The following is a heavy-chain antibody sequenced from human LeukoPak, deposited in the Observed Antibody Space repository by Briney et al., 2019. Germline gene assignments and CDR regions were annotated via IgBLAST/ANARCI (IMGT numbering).Heavy chain of an antibody. J-gene: IGHJ5*02. V-gene: IGHV1-8*01. CDR3: AGGWEPYDYWFDP. D-gene: IGHD5-12*01. CDR1: GYSFTEFD. Sequence: ASVKVSCKASGYSFTEFDINWVRQASGQGLEWMGWRNPQSGNTDYAQKFQGRVTMTRNNSISTAYMELSGLRSEDTAIYYCAGGWEPYDYWFDPWGQGTLVTVSS. CDR2: RNPQSGNT.